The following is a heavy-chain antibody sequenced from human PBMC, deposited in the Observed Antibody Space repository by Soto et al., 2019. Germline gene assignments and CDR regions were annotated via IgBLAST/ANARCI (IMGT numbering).Heavy chain of an antibody. CDR1: GDSVTFGHHY. V-gene: IGHV4-61*01. CDR2: IFFTGAT. D-gene: IGHD2-15*01. J-gene: IGHJ6*04. Sequence: SETLSLTCVVSGDSVTFGHHYWTWIRQPPGKGLEWIGHIFFTGATNYSPSLKIRVTMSLDTSRSQFALNLTSVTAADPAIHYCARGRSDSAGRSLGRRMEVWGKGTTVTVSS. CDR3: ARGRSDSAGRSLGRRMEV.